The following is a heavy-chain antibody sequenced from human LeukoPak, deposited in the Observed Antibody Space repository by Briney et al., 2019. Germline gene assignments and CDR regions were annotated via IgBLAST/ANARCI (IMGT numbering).Heavy chain of an antibody. V-gene: IGHV3-33*01. D-gene: IGHD2-15*01. CDR3: ARDCGGGSCYHLDY. CDR1: GFTFSSYG. CDR2: IWYDGSNK. Sequence: GGSLRLSCAASGFTFSSYGMHWVRQAPGKGLEWVAVIWYDGSNKYYADPVKGRFTISRDNSKNTLYLQMNSLRAEDTAVYYCARDCGGGSCYHLDYWGQGTLVTVSS. J-gene: IGHJ4*02.